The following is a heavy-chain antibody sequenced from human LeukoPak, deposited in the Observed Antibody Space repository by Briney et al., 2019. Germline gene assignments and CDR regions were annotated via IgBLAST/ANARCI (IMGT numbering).Heavy chain of an antibody. CDR3: ARKSVNYGSGSYDAFDI. Sequence: TTAGTLSLTCAAYGFSLRASEMNWIRQAPGKGLEWVPSISSSSSNIYYADSAKGRFTISRDNAKNSLYLQMNSLRAEDTAVYYCARKSVNYGSGSYDAFDIWGQGTMVTVSS. V-gene: IGHV3-21*01. J-gene: IGHJ3*02. CDR2: ISSSSSNI. CDR1: GFSLRASE. D-gene: IGHD3-10*01.